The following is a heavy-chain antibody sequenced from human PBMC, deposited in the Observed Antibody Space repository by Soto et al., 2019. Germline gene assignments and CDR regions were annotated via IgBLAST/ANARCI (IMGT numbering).Heavy chain of an antibody. D-gene: IGHD3-10*01. CDR1: GFSLSNARMG. CDR2: IFSNDEK. V-gene: IGHV2-26*01. Sequence: KSGPTLVNPTETLTLTCTVSGFSLSNARMGVSWIRQPPGKALEWLAHIFSNDEKSYSTSLKSRLTISKDTSKSQVVLTMTNMDPVDTATYYCARIRLNFYGSGSWFDPWGQGTLVTVSS. J-gene: IGHJ5*02. CDR3: ARIRLNFYGSGSWFDP.